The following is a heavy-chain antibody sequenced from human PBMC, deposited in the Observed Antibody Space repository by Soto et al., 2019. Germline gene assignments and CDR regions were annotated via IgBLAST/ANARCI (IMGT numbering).Heavy chain of an antibody. D-gene: IGHD2-2*01. CDR3: ARSQGSSTSLEIYYYYYYGMDV. J-gene: IGHJ6*02. V-gene: IGHV1-69*01. CDR1: GGTFSSYA. Sequence: QVQLVQSGAEVKKPGSSVKVSCKASGGTFSSYAISWVRQAPGQGLEWMGGIIPISGTANYAQKFQGRVTITADESTGTAYMELSSVRSEDTAVYYCARSQGSSTSLEIYYYYYYGMDVWGQGTTVTVSS. CDR2: IIPISGTA.